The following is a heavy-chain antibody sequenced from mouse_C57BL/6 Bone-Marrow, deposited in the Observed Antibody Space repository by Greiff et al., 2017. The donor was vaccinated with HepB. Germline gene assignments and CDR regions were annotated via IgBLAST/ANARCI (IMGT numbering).Heavy chain of an antibody. J-gene: IGHJ2*01. CDR1: GFTFSDYY. CDR2: INYDGSSN. CDR3: ARGILLRRGRYYSDY. V-gene: IGHV5-16*01. D-gene: IGHD2-12*01. Sequence: EVKLQESEGGLVQPGSSMKLSCTASGFTFSDYYMAWVRQVPEKGLEWVANINYDGSSNYYLDSLKSRFIISRDNAKNILYLQMSSLKSEDTATYYCARGILLRRGRYYSDYWGQGTTLTASS.